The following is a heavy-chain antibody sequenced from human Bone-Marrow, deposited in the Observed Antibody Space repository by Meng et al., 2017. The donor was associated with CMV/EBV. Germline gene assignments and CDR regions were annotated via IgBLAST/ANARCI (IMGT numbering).Heavy chain of an antibody. J-gene: IGHJ6*02. V-gene: IGHV1-69*05. CDR3: ARPLEKYYYYGMDV. Sequence: SVKVSCKASGYTFTGYYIHWVRQAPGQGLEWMGGIIPIFGTANYAQKFQGRVTITTDESTSTAYMELSSLRSEDTAVYYCARPLEKYYYYGMDVWGQGTTVTVSS. D-gene: IGHD3-3*01. CDR1: GYTFTGYY. CDR2: IIPIFGTA.